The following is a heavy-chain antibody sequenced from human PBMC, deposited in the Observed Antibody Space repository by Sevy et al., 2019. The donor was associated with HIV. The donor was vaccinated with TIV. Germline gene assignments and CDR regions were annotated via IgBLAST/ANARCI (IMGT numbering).Heavy chain of an antibody. CDR1: GFTFSSYG. CDR3: EKDTLGDCSGGSGYPSHY. V-gene: IGHV3-30*18. D-gene: IGHD2-15*01. CDR2: ISYDGSNK. Sequence: GGSLRLSCAASGFTFSSYGMHWVRQAPGKGLEWVAVISYDGSNKDYADSVKGRFTISRDNSKNTLYLQMNSLSAEDTAVYYCEKDTLGDCSGGSGYPSHYWGQGTLVTVSS. J-gene: IGHJ4*02.